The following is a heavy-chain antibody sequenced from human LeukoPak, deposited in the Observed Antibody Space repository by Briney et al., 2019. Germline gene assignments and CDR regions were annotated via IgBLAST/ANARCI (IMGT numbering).Heavy chain of an antibody. CDR1: GFTFSSYG. J-gene: IGHJ3*02. V-gene: IGHV3-30*02. CDR2: IRYDGSNK. Sequence: GGSLRLSCAASGFTFSSYGMQWVRQAPGKVLEWVAFIRYDGSNKYYADSVKGRFTISRDNSKNTLYLQMNSLRAEDTAVYYCAKVRLSGWVDAFDIWGQWTMVTVSS. CDR3: AKVRLSGWVDAFDI. D-gene: IGHD1-26*01.